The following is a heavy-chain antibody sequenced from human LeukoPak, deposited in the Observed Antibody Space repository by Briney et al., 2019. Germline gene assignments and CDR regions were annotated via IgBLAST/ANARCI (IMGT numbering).Heavy chain of an antibody. CDR2: IYSGGST. D-gene: IGHD2-21*02. Sequence: GGSLRLSCAASGFTVSSNYMSWVRQAPGKGLEWVSVIYSGGSTYYADSVKGRFTISRDNSKNTLYLQMNSLRAEDTAVYYCARESVVVTRVNAFDIWGQGTMVTVSP. J-gene: IGHJ3*02. CDR3: ARESVVVTRVNAFDI. CDR1: GFTVSSNY. V-gene: IGHV3-53*01.